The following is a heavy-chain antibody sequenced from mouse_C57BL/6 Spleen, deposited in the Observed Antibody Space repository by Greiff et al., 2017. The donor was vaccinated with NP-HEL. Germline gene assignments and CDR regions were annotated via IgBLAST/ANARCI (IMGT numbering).Heavy chain of an antibody. CDR1: GYTFTDYE. CDR3: TTNMVTTRRFAY. Sequence: VQLVESGAELVRPGASVTLSCKASGYTFTDYEMHWVKQTPVHGLEWIGAIDPETGGTAYNQKFKGKAILTADKSSSTAYMELRSLTSEDSAVYYCTTNMVTTRRFAYWGQGTLVTVSA. CDR2: IDPETGGT. J-gene: IGHJ3*01. D-gene: IGHD2-2*01. V-gene: IGHV1-15*01.